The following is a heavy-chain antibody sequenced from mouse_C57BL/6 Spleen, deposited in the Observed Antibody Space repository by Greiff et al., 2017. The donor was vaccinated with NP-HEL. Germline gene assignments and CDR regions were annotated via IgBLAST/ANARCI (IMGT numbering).Heavy chain of an antibody. V-gene: IGHV1-59*01. CDR3: AREDRGYAMDY. J-gene: IGHJ4*01. CDR1: GYTFTSYW. Sequence: QVQLQQPGAELVRPGTSVKLSCKASGYTFTSYWMHWVKQRPGQGLEWIGVIDPSDSYTNYNQKFKGKATLTVDTSSSTAYMQLSSLTSEDSAVYYCAREDRGYAMDYGGQGTSVTVSS. CDR2: IDPSDSYT.